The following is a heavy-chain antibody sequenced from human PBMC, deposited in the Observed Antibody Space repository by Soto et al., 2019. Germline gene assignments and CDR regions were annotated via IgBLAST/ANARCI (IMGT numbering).Heavy chain of an antibody. CDR1: GGTFSSYA. V-gene: IGHV1-69*12. J-gene: IGHJ6*02. CDR3: ARDHCSGGSCYGDAAARYYYGMDV. D-gene: IGHD2-15*01. CDR2: IIPIFGTA. Sequence: QVQLVQSGAEVKKPGSSVKVSCKASGGTFSSYAISWVRQAPGQGLEWMGGIIPIFGTANYAQKFQGRVTXTGGEATSTAXXEXSSXRAEDTAVYYCARDHCSGGSCYGDAAARYYYGMDVWGQGTTVTVSS.